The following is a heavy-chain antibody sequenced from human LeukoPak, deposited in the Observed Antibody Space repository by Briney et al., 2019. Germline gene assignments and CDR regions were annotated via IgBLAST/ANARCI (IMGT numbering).Heavy chain of an antibody. D-gene: IGHD3-10*01. Sequence: ASVKVSCKVSGYTLTELSMHWVRQAPGKGLEWMGGFDPEDGETIYAQKFQGRVTMTEDTSADTAYMELSSLRSEDTAVYYCATARITMVRGARAFDIWGQGTMVTVSS. J-gene: IGHJ3*02. CDR2: FDPEDGET. CDR1: GYTLTELS. CDR3: ATARITMVRGARAFDI. V-gene: IGHV1-24*01.